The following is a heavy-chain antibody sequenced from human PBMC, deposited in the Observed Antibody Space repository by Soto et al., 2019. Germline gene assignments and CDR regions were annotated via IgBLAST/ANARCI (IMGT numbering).Heavy chain of an antibody. Sequence: QVQLVESGGGLVKPGGSLRLSCAASGFTFSDYYMSWIRQAPGKGLEWISYIVSGSTYTNYADSVKGRFTISGDNAKESLYLEMNRRRAEDTAVYYWARVDGESRMYVWGDWTTLSVSS. CDR3: ARVDGESRMYV. D-gene: IGHD2-21*01. V-gene: IGHV3-11*06. CDR1: GFTFSDYY. CDR2: IVSGSTYT. J-gene: IGHJ6*04.